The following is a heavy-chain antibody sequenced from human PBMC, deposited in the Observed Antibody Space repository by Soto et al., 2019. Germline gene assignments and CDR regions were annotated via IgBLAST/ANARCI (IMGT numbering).Heavy chain of an antibody. CDR2: IYYSGST. Sequence: QLQLQESGPGLVKPSETLSLTCTVSGGSISGSSYYWGWIRQPPGKGLEWIGSIYYSGSTYYNPSLKIRVTMPVDTSKNQFSLKLRSVTAADTAVYYCARSSAVITTLDYFDYWGQGTLVTVSS. J-gene: IGHJ4*02. D-gene: IGHD3-22*01. CDR3: ARSSAVITTLDYFDY. CDR1: GGSISGSSYY. V-gene: IGHV4-39*01.